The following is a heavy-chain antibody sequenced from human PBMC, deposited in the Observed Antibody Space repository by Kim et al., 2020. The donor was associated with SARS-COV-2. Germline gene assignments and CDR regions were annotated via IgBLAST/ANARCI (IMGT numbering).Heavy chain of an antibody. CDR3: ARVQPRYLGGFDP. CDR2: ITSGSSYI. Sequence: GGSLRLSCAASGFNFSTYSMTWVRQAPGKGLEWVSFITSGSSYIFYADSVKGRFTISRENAKNSMFLQMNSLRADDTAVYYCARVQPRYLGGFDPWGQGTLVTVSP. CDR1: GFNFSTYS. D-gene: IGHD1-20*01. V-gene: IGHV3-21*01. J-gene: IGHJ5*02.